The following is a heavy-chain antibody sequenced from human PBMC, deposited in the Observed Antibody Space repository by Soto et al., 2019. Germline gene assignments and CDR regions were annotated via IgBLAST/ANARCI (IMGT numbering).Heavy chain of an antibody. Sequence: SETLSLTCAVSGGSISSGGYSWSWIRQPPGKGLEWIGYIYHSGSPYYNPSLKSRVTISVDRSKNQFSLKLSSVTAADTAVYYCARGPPLGLWGQGTLVTVSS. CDR2: IYHSGSP. CDR1: GGSISSGGYS. D-gene: IGHD1-26*01. J-gene: IGHJ4*02. V-gene: IGHV4-30-2*01. CDR3: ARGPPLGL.